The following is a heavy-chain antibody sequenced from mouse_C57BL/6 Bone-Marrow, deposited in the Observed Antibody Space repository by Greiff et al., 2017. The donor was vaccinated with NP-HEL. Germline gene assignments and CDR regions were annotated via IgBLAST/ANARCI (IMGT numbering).Heavy chain of an antibody. CDR3: ARGDGSNLDYYAMDY. CDR2: IYPGDGDT. CDR1: GYAFSSSW. V-gene: IGHV1-82*01. D-gene: IGHD1-1*01. Sequence: VQLQQSGPELVKPGASVKISCKASGYAFSSSWMNWVKQRPGKGLEWIGRIYPGDGDTNDNGKFKGKATLTAYKSSSTAYMQLSSLTSEDAAVYFCARGDGSNLDYYAMDYWGQGTSVTVSS. J-gene: IGHJ4*01.